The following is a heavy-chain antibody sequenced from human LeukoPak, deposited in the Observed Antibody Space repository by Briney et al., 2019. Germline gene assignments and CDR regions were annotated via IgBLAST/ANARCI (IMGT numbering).Heavy chain of an antibody. CDR2: INHSGST. CDR3: ARGATYYDFWSGYKGDAFDI. D-gene: IGHD3-3*01. CDR1: GGSISGYY. V-gene: IGHV4-34*01. J-gene: IGHJ3*02. Sequence: SETLSLTCTVSGGSISGYYWSWIRQPPGKGLEWIGEINHSGSTNYNPSLKSRVTISVDTSKNQFSLKLSSVTAADTAVYYCARGATYYDFWSGYKGDAFDIWGQGTMVTVSS.